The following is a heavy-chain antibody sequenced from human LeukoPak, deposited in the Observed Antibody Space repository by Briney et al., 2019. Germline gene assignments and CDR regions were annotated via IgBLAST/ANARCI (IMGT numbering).Heavy chain of an antibody. Sequence: GGSLRLSCAASGFTFSSYAMSWVRQAPGKGLEWVSAISSSGGSTYYADSVKGRITISRDNSKNTLYLQMNSLRAEDTAVYNCAKDLGYCSSTTCYFDYWGQGTLVTVSS. D-gene: IGHD2-2*01. CDR1: GFTFSSYA. V-gene: IGHV3-23*01. CDR3: AKDLGYCSSTTCYFDY. J-gene: IGHJ4*02. CDR2: ISSSGGST.